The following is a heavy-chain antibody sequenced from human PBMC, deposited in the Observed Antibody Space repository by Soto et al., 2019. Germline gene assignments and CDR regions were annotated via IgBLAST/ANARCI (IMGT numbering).Heavy chain of an antibody. J-gene: IGHJ4*02. CDR2: LQTDGSHP. CDR3: AGGGARDF. V-gene: IGHV3-74*01. Sequence: EVQLVESGGGLVQPGGSLRLSCVASGFTFDYYWMHWVRQAPGEGLMWDSRLQTDGSHPDYADSVKGRFTISRDNAKNALYLQMTYLRAADSAVYSCAGGGARDFWGEGTLVTVSS. CDR1: GFTFDYYW.